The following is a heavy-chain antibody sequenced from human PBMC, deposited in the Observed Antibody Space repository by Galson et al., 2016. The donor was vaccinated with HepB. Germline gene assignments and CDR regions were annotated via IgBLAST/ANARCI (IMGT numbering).Heavy chain of an antibody. CDR1: GFTLSTRYN. D-gene: IGHD5-12*01. V-gene: IGHV3-21*06. CDR2: ISGSRSYI. Sequence: SLRLSCAAFGFTLSTRYNMNWVRQAPGKGLEWVASISGSRSYIIYADSVKGRFTISRDDAKNSLYLQMNSLRVEDTAAYYCARASTWIPSLDYWGQGSLVTVSS. J-gene: IGHJ4*02. CDR3: ARASTWIPSLDY.